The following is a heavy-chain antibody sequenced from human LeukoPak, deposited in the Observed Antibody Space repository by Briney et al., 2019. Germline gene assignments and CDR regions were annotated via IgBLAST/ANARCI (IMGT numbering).Heavy chain of an antibody. CDR2: IRSDGSDK. CDR1: GFTFSNYG. Sequence: GGSLRLFCAASGFTFSNYGMHWVRRAPGKGLEWVAFIRSDGSDKYYADSVKGRFTISRDSSKNTLYLQMNSLRAEDTAVYYCARDWKGDYFDYWGQRTLVTVSS. CDR3: ARDWKGDYFDY. V-gene: IGHV3-30*02. J-gene: IGHJ4*02. D-gene: IGHD1-1*01.